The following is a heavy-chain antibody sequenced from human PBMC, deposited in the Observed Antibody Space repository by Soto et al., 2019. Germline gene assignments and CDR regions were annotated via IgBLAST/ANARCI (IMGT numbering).Heavy chain of an antibody. CDR1: GGTFSSYA. CDR2: IIPIFGTA. V-gene: IGHV1-69*12. Sequence: QVQLVQSGAEVKKPGSSVKVSCKASGGTFSSYAISWVRQAPGQGLEWMGGIIPIFGTANYAQKFQGRVTITADESTSTAYMELSSLRSEDTAVYYCARGRDYGGNTDYYYYYGMDVWGQGTTVTVSS. D-gene: IGHD4-17*01. J-gene: IGHJ6*02. CDR3: ARGRDYGGNTDYYYYYGMDV.